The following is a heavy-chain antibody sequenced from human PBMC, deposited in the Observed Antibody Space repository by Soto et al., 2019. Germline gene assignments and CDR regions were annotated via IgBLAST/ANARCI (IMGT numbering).Heavy chain of an antibody. V-gene: IGHV1-8*01. Sequence: ASVKVSCKASGYTFTSYDINWVRQATGQGLERMGWMNPNSGNTGYAQKFQGRVTMTRNTSISTAYMELSSLRSEDTAVYYCARDRVDDILTASGLKNYYYGMDVWGQGTTVTVSS. D-gene: IGHD3-9*01. CDR1: GYTFTSYD. J-gene: IGHJ6*02. CDR3: ARDRVDDILTASGLKNYYYGMDV. CDR2: MNPNSGNT.